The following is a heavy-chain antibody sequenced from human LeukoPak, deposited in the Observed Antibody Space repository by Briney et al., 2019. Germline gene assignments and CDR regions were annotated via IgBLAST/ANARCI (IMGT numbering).Heavy chain of an antibody. Sequence: GASVKVSCKASGYTFTGYYMYWVRQAPGQGLEWMGWINPNSGDTNYAQKFQGRVTMTRDTSISTAYVELSRLRSDDTAVYYCAREPYDSSGYYYFQHWGQGTLVTVSS. D-gene: IGHD3-22*01. CDR1: GYTFTGYY. CDR3: AREPYDSSGYYYFQH. J-gene: IGHJ1*01. V-gene: IGHV1-2*02. CDR2: INPNSGDT.